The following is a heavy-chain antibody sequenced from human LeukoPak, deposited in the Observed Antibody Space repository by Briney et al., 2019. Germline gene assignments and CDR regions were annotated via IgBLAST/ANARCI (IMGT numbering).Heavy chain of an antibody. CDR1: GFTFSGYW. Sequence: GGSLRLSCAASGFTFSGYWMDWVRQAPGKGLEWVATIKQDGSEIYYVDSVKGRFTISRDNAQNSLYLQMNSLREEDTAVYYCTRDFGRSSYYFDFWGQGTLVTVSS. D-gene: IGHD3-3*01. J-gene: IGHJ4*02. CDR2: IKQDGSEI. CDR3: TRDFGRSSYYFDF. V-gene: IGHV3-7*01.